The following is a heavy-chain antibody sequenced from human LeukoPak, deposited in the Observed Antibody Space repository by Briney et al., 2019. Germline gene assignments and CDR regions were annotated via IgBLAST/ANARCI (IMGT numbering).Heavy chain of an antibody. V-gene: IGHV3-74*01. J-gene: IGHJ2*01. CDR2: IKGDGSIT. D-gene: IGHD4-17*01. CDR3: ARTLYGDYNNWYFDL. Sequence: PGGSLRLSCAASGYPFSLYWMHWVRQAPGKGLMWVSRIKGDGSITIDAGSVKGRFTISRDNSKNSMYLQMNSLRTEDTAVYYCARTLYGDYNNWYFDLWGRGTLVTVSS. CDR1: GYPFSLYW.